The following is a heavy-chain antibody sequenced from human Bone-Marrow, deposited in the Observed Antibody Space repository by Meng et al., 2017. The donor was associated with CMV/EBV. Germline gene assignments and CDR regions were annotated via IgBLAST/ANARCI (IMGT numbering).Heavy chain of an antibody. Sequence: GGSLRLSCAASGFTFSSYAMSWVRQSPGKGLEWLAAISNDGSDKFYADSVKGRFSISRDNSKNILYLQLTRLRGDDTGVYFCREIDEWGQGTQVTVSS. CDR3: REIDE. V-gene: IGHV3-30*04. D-gene: IGHD5-24*01. CDR2: ISNDGSDK. CDR1: GFTFSSYA. J-gene: IGHJ4*02.